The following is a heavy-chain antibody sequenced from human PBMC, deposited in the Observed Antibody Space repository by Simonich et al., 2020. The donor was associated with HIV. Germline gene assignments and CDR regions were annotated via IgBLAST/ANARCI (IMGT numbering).Heavy chain of an antibody. D-gene: IGHD5-12*01. V-gene: IGHV4-34*01. J-gene: IGHJ4*02. CDR2: IDHSEST. CDR3: ARRSGYALDY. CDR1: GGFFSGYY. Sequence: QVHLQQEGAGLLKPSETLSLTCAVYGGFFSGYYWSWNRQPSGKGMEWIGEIDHSESTSYNPSLKSRVTMSVDTSKNQFSMKLTSVTAADTAVYYCARRSGYALDYWGQGTLVTVSS.